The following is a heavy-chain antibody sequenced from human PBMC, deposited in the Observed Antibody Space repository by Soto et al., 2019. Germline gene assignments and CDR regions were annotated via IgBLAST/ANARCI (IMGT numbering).Heavy chain of an antibody. J-gene: IGHJ6*02. V-gene: IGHV1-2*02. CDR2: INPNSGGT. D-gene: IGHD5-12*01. Sequence: GASAKVSCKASGYTFAGYYMHWVRQAPGQGLEWMGWINPNSGGTNYAQKFQGRVTMTRDTSISTAYMELSRLRSDDTAVYYCARSAGATINYYYYGMDVWGQGTTVTVSS. CDR1: GYTFAGYY. CDR3: ARSAGATINYYYYGMDV.